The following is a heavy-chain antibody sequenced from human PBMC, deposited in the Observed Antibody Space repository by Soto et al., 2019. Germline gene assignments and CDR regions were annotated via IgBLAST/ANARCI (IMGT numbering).Heavy chain of an antibody. V-gene: IGHV5-51*01. CDR3: AGRVDVSGSYNPVDYYGMDV. CDR2: IYPGDSDT. Sequence: GESLKISCKGSGYSFTSYWIGWVRQMPGKGLEWMGIIYPGDSDTRYSPSFQGQVTISADKSIRTAYLQWSSLKASDTAMYYCAGRVDVSGSYNPVDYYGMDVWGQGTRVTVSS. CDR1: GYSFTSYW. D-gene: IGHD3-10*01. J-gene: IGHJ6*02.